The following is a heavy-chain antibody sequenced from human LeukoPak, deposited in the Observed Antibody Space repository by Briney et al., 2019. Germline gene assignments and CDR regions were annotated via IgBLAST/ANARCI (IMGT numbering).Heavy chain of an antibody. CDR1: GFTFSSYG. CDR2: ISYDGRTK. J-gene: IGHJ4*02. Sequence: VQPGRSLRLSCAASGFTFSSYGMHWVRQAPGKGVEWVAVISYDGRTKYYADSVNGRFSISRDNSKNTLYLQMNSLRAEDTAVYYCAKAGHCGGDCYSIMDYWGQGTLVTVSS. V-gene: IGHV3-30*18. CDR3: AKAGHCGGDCYSIMDY. D-gene: IGHD2-21*02.